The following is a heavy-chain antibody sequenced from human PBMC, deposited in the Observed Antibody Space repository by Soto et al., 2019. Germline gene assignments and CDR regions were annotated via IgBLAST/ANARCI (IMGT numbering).Heavy chain of an antibody. Sequence: QITLKESGPTLGKPTQTLTLTCTFSGFSLTTTGVGVGWIRQPPGKALEWLAIIYWDDDKRYSPSLKSRLTITKDTSKNQVVLTMTNMDPVDTATYFCAHRAVLCSGGTCYSHPFDFWGQGTLVTLSS. V-gene: IGHV2-5*02. CDR1: GFSLTTTGVG. CDR3: AHRAVLCSGGTCYSHPFDF. D-gene: IGHD2-15*01. J-gene: IGHJ4*02. CDR2: IYWDDDK.